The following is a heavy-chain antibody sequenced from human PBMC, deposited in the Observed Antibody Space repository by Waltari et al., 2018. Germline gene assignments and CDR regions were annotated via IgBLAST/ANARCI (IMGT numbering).Heavy chain of an antibody. Sequence: EVQLVESGGGLVQPGGSLSLSCAASGFTFSSYSMNWVRQAPGKGLEWVAYISSSSSTIYDADSVKGRFTISRDNAKNSLYLQMNSLRAEDTAVYYCARDRRYFDYWGQGTLVTVSS. V-gene: IGHV3-48*04. CDR3: ARDRRYFDY. CDR1: GFTFSSYS. J-gene: IGHJ4*02. CDR2: ISSSSSTI.